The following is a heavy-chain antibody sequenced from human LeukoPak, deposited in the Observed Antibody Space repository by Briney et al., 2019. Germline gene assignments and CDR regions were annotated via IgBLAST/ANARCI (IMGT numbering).Heavy chain of an antibody. CDR1: RFTFSSYA. J-gene: IGHJ4*02. V-gene: IGHV3-23*01. CDR2: ISGSGGST. Sequence: GGSLRLSCAASRFTFSSYAMSWVRQAPGKGLEWVSAISGSGGSTYYADSVKGRFTISRDNSKNTLYLQMSSLRAEDTAVYYCATMIRGVICWGQGTLVTVSS. CDR3: ATMIRGVIC. D-gene: IGHD3-10*01.